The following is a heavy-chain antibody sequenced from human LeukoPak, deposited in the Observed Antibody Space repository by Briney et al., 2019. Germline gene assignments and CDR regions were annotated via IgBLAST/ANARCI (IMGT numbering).Heavy chain of an antibody. D-gene: IGHD2-2*01. CDR3: AVEDCSSISCYFF. Sequence: GGSLRLSCVASGFSFSSYAMSWVRQAPGKGLGLVSGISGSGGSTYYADSVKGRFTISRDNSKNTLYLQMNSLSAEDTATYYCAVEDCSSISCYFFWGQGTLLIVSS. J-gene: IGHJ4*02. CDR1: GFSFSSYA. V-gene: IGHV3-23*01. CDR2: ISGSGGST.